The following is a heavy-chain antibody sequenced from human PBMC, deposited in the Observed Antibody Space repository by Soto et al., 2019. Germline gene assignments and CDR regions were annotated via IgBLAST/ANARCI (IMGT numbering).Heavy chain of an antibody. Sequence: QVQLVQSGAEEKKPGASVKVSCKASGYTFTGYAMHWVRQAPGQRLEWMGWINAGNGNTKYSQKFQGRVTITRDTSASTAYMELSSLRSEDTAVYYCERSVAVPAHFDYWGQGTLVTVSS. V-gene: IGHV1-3*05. CDR1: GYTFTGYA. J-gene: IGHJ4*02. CDR3: ERSVAVPAHFDY. CDR2: INAGNGNT. D-gene: IGHD6-19*01.